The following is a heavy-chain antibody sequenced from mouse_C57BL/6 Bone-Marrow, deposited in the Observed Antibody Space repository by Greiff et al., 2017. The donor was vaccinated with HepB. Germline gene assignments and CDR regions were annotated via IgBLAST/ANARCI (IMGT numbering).Heavy chain of an antibody. CDR1: GYSITSGYY. J-gene: IGHJ2*01. CDR2: ISYDGSN. V-gene: IGHV3-6*01. D-gene: IGHD2-10*01. Sequence: DVQLQESGPGLVKPSQSLSLTCSVTGYSITSGYYWNWIRQFPGNKLEWMGYISYDGSNNYNPALKKRISITRDTSNNQFFLKLHSVTTEDTATCYCASSYSLYYFDYWGQGTTLTVSS. CDR3: ASSYSLYYFDY.